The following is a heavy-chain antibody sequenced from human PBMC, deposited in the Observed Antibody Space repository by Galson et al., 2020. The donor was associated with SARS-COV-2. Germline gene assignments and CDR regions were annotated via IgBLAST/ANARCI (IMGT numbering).Heavy chain of an antibody. D-gene: IGHD2-21*02. V-gene: IGHV4-59*13. CDR2: IYYGGST. CDR3: ARRDDFFDY. J-gene: IGHJ4*02. CDR1: GGSITSYY. Sequence: SETLSLTCTVSGGSITSYYWSWIRQPPGRGLEYIGHIYYGGSTNYDPSLKSRISISIDTSKNQFSLKLSSVTAADTAVYYCARRDDFFDYWGQGTLVTVSS.